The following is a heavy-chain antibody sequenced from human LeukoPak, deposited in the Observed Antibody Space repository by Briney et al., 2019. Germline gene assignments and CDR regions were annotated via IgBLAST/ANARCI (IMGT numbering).Heavy chain of an antibody. Sequence: SSETLSLTCTVSGGSVSSGSSYWTWIRQPPGKGLEWIGEINHSGSTNYNPSLKSRVTVSVDTSKNQFSLKLSSVTAADTAVYYCARGRGNPWWGQGTLVTVSS. D-gene: IGHD3-16*01. V-gene: IGHV4-61*01. CDR3: ARGRGNPW. CDR1: GGSVSSGSSY. J-gene: IGHJ4*02. CDR2: INHSGST.